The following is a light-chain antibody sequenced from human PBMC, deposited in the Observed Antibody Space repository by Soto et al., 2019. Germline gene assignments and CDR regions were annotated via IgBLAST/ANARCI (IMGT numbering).Light chain of an antibody. Sequence: QAVVTQPPSASGTPGQRGTISCSGSRSNIGSNTVNWYQQHPGTAPKLLIYSNNQRPSGVPDRFSGSKSGTSASLAISGLQSEDEADYYCAAWDDSLNGPVFGGGTKLTVL. CDR1: RSNIGSNT. CDR2: SNN. V-gene: IGLV1-44*01. CDR3: AAWDDSLNGPV. J-gene: IGLJ2*01.